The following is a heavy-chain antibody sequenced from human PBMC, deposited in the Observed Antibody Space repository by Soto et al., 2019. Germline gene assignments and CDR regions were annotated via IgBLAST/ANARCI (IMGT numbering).Heavy chain of an antibody. Sequence: QVQLQESGPGLVKPSQTLSLTCTVSGGSISSGGYYWSWIRQHPGKGLEWIGYIYYSGSTYYNPALKRLFTISIDPSKNQFSLKLSSVTAEDTSVYDCAIDGEKGSGGMDGWGQGTKVTVS. CDR2: IYYSGST. J-gene: IGHJ6*02. CDR3: AIDGEKGSGGMDG. D-gene: IGHD2-8*02. V-gene: IGHV4-31*01. CDR1: GGSISSGGYY.